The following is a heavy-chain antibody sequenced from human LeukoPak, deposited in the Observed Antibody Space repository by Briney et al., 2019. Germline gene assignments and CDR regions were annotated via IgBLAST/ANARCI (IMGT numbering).Heavy chain of an antibody. J-gene: IGHJ4*02. CDR1: GGSFSGYY. Sequence: SETLSLTCAVYGGSFSGYYWSWIRQPPGKGLEWIGEINHSGSTNYNPSLKTRVTISVDTSKNQFSLKLSSVTAADTAVYYCARRSRYSSRIDYWGQGTLVTVSS. D-gene: IGHD6-13*01. V-gene: IGHV4-34*01. CDR3: ARRSRYSSRIDY. CDR2: INHSGST.